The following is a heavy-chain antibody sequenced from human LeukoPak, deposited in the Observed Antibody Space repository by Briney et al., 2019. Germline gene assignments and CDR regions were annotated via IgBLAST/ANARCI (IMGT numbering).Heavy chain of an antibody. Sequence: ALVKVSCKASGYTFTRFYMHWVRQAPGQGLEWMGIINPSGGSTSYTQKFQGRGTITRDTSTTTVYMELSSLRSEDTAVYYCARASDSSGYYAPQHYFDYWGQGTPVTVSS. J-gene: IGHJ4*02. CDR2: INPSGGST. CDR3: ARASDSSGYYAPQHYFDY. D-gene: IGHD3-22*01. CDR1: GYTFTRFY. V-gene: IGHV1-46*03.